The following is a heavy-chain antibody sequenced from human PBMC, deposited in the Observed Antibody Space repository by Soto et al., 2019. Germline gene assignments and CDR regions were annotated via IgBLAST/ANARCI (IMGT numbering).Heavy chain of an antibody. CDR3: ARDGGIRGYSSSWFDY. V-gene: IGHV3-30-3*01. D-gene: IGHD6-13*01. J-gene: IGHJ4*02. CDR2: ISYDGSNK. CDR1: GFTFSSYA. Sequence: QVQLVESGGGVVQPGRSLRLSCAASGFTFSSYAMHWVRQAPGKGLEWVAVISYDGSNKYYADSVKGRFTISRDNSKNTLYLQMNSLRAEDTAVYYCARDGGIRGYSSSWFDYWGQGTLVTVSS.